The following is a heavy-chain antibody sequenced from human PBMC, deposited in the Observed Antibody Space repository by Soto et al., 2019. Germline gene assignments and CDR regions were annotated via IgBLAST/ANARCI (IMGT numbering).Heavy chain of an antibody. V-gene: IGHV3-23*01. J-gene: IGHJ4*02. CDR3: AKGSQANRPYYFDY. CDR2: ISGSGGGT. CDR1: GFTFSSSA. Sequence: LRLSCAASGFTFSSSAMSWVRQAPGKGLEWVSAISGSGGGTWYADSVKGLFTISRDNSANTLYVLLNSLRAEDTAVYYCAKGSQANRPYYFDYWGQGTLVTVSS.